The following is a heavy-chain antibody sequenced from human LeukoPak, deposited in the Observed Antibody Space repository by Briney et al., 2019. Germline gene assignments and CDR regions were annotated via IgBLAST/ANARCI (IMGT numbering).Heavy chain of an antibody. D-gene: IGHD1-7*01. J-gene: IGHJ5*02. CDR3: ARDRLEGGDWNYLSWFDP. CDR1: GGSISSSNW. Sequence: PSGTLSLTCAVSGGSISSSNWWSWVRQPPGKGLEWIGEIYHSGSTNYNPSLKSRVTISVDKSKNQFSLKLSSVTAADTAVYYCARDRLEGGDWNYLSWFDPWGQGTLVTVSS. V-gene: IGHV4-4*02. CDR2: IYHSGST.